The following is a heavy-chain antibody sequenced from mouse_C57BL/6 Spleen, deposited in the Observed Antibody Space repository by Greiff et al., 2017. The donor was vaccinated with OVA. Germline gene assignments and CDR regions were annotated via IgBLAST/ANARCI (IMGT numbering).Heavy chain of an antibody. CDR2: IYPSDSET. Sequence: QVQLQQPGAELVRPGSSVKLSCKASGYTFTSYWMDWVKQRPGQGLEWIGNIYPSDSETNYNQKFKDKATLTVDKSSSTAYMQLSSLTSEDSAVYFCARGTAQAPFDYWGQGTTLTVSS. D-gene: IGHD3-2*02. CDR3: ARGTAQAPFDY. CDR1: GYTFTSYW. V-gene: IGHV1-61*01. J-gene: IGHJ2*01.